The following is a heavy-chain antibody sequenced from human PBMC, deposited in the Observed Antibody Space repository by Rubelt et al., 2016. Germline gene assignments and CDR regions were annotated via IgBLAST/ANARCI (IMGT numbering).Heavy chain of an antibody. Sequence: YSGSTYYNPSLKSRVTISVDTSKNQFSLKLSSVTAADTAVYYCARGWDIVVVVAATPFDYWGQGTLVTVSS. V-gene: IGHV4-39*01. CDR3: ARGWDIVVVVAATPFDY. J-gene: IGHJ4*02. CDR2: YSGST. D-gene: IGHD2-15*01.